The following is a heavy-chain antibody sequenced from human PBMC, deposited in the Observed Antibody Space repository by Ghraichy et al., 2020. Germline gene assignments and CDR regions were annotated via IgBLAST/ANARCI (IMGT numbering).Heavy chain of an antibody. J-gene: IGHJ5*02. V-gene: IGHV4-39*01. CDR3: ARHSSSSESWFDP. D-gene: IGHD6-6*01. CDR2: IYYSGST. CDR1: GGSISSSSYY. Sequence: SETLSLTCTVSGGSISSSSYYWGWIRQPPGKGLEWIGSIYYSGSTYYNPSLKSRVTISVDTSKNQFSLKLSSVTAADTAVYYCARHSSSSESWFDPWGQGTLVTVSS.